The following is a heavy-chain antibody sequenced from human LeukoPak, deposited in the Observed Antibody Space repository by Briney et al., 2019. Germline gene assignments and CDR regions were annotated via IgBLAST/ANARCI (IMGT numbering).Heavy chain of an antibody. CDR2: ISSSSSTI. V-gene: IGHV3-48*01. Sequence: GGSLRLSCAASGFTFSSYSMNWVRQAPGKGLEWVSYISSSSSTIYYADSVKGRFTISRDNAKNSLYLQMNSLRAEDTAVYYCARDRRSGCSSTSCPPQVGELDYWGQGTLVTVSS. D-gene: IGHD2-2*01. J-gene: IGHJ4*02. CDR3: ARDRRSGCSSTSCPPQVGELDY. CDR1: GFTFSSYS.